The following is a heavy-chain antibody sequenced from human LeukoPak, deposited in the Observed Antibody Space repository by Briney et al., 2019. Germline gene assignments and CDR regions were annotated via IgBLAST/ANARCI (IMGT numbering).Heavy chain of an antibody. V-gene: IGHV4-34*01. CDR2: INHSGST. CDR3: ARGGGGIILGDSEGMDV. CDR1: GGSFSGYY. Sequence: SETLSLTCAVYGGSFSGYYWSWIRQPQGKGLEWIGEINHSGSTNYNPSLKSRVTISVDTSKNQFSLKLSSVTAADTAVYYCARGGGGIILGDSEGMDVWGQGTTVTVSS. J-gene: IGHJ6*02. D-gene: IGHD3-10*01.